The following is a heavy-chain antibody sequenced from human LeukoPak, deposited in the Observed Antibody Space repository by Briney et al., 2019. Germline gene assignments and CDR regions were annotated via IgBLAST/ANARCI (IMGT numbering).Heavy chain of an antibody. D-gene: IGHD6-13*01. Sequence: PSETLSLTCTVSGGFISSNYWSWIRQPPGRGLEWIGYIYYSGSTNYNPSLKSRVTISVDTSKNQFSLKLSSVTAADTAVYYCARHIAAAGHHDAFDIWGQGTMVTVSS. CDR1: GGFISSNY. CDR2: IYYSGST. J-gene: IGHJ3*02. CDR3: ARHIAAAGHHDAFDI. V-gene: IGHV4-59*08.